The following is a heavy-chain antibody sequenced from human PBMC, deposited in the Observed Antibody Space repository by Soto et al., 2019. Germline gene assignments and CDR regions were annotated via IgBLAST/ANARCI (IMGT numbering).Heavy chain of an antibody. J-gene: IGHJ4*02. V-gene: IGHV3-74*01. D-gene: IGHD1-1*01. CDR1: GFTFSSYW. CDR2: VKSDGSST. Sequence: PGGPLRLSCAASGFTFSSYWMHWVRQAPGKGLVWVSRVKSDGSSTSYADSVKGRFTISRDNAKNTLYLQMNSLRAEDTAVYYCARDNWNSYWGQGTLVTVSS. CDR3: ARDNWNSY.